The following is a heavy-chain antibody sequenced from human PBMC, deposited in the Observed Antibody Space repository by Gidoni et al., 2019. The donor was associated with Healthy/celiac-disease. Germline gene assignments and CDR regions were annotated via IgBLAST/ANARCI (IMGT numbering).Heavy chain of an antibody. V-gene: IGHV3-30-3*01. Sequence: QVQLVESGGGVVQPGRSLRLSCAASAFPFRSYAMHWVRQAPGKGLEWVAVISYDGSNKYYADSVKGRFTISRDNSKNTLYLQMNSLRAEDTAVYYCARDYIVVVPAAMPHRYYYYYMDVWGKGTTVTVSS. J-gene: IGHJ6*03. CDR3: ARDYIVVVPAAMPHRYYYYYMDV. D-gene: IGHD2-2*01. CDR2: ISYDGSNK. CDR1: AFPFRSYA.